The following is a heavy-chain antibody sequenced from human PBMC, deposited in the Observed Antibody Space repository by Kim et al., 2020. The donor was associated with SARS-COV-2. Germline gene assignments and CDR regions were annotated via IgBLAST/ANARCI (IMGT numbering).Heavy chain of an antibody. CDR1: GYTLTELS. Sequence: ASVKVSCMVSGYTLTELSMHWVRQAPGKGLEWMGGFDPEDGETIYAQKFQGRVTMTEDTSTDTAYMELSSLRSEDTAVYYCATIRRRGSVWFGELFPPPFDYWGQGTLVTVSS. D-gene: IGHD3-10*01. CDR3: ATIRRRGSVWFGELFPPPFDY. V-gene: IGHV1-24*01. CDR2: FDPEDGET. J-gene: IGHJ4*02.